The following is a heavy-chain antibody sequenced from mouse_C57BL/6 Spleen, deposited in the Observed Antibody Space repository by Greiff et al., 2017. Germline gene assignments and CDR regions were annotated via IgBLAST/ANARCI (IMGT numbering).Heavy chain of an antibody. V-gene: IGHV1-81*01. CDR1: GYTFTSYG. CDR3: APIYYGSSYDFDY. D-gene: IGHD1-1*01. J-gene: IGHJ2*01. CDR2: IYPRSGNT. Sequence: VQLQQSGAELARPGASVKLSCKASGYTFTSYGISWVKQRTGQGLEWIGEIYPRSGNTYYNEKFKGKATLTADKSSSTAYMGLRSLTSEDSAVYFCAPIYYGSSYDFDYWGQSTTLTVSS.